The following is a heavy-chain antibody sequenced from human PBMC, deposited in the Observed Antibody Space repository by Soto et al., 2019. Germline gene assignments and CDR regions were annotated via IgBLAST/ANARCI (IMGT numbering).Heavy chain of an antibody. CDR1: GFTFSNYA. D-gene: IGHD6-13*01. CDR2: ISGSGDST. CDR3: AKDLGYTSSAGDY. V-gene: IGHV3-23*01. Sequence: EVHLLESGGGLVQPGGSLRLSCAASGFTFSNYAMSWVRQAPGKGLEWVSDISGSGDSTYYADSVKSRFTISRDNSKNTLYLQMNSLRAEDTAIYYCAKDLGYTSSAGDYWGQGTLVTVAS. J-gene: IGHJ4*02.